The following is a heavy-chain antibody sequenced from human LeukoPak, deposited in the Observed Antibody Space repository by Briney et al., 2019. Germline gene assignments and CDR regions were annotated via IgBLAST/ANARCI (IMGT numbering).Heavy chain of an antibody. J-gene: IGHJ4*02. Sequence: PGGSLRLSCAASGFTFSNAWMSWVRQAPGKGLEWVGRIKSKTDGGTTDYAAPVKGRFTISRDDSKNTLYLQMNSLKTEDTAVYYCTTVYCSSTSCYLIDYWGQGTLVTVSS. D-gene: IGHD2-2*01. V-gene: IGHV3-15*01. CDR1: GFTFSNAW. CDR3: TTVYCSSTSCYLIDY. CDR2: IKSKTDGGTT.